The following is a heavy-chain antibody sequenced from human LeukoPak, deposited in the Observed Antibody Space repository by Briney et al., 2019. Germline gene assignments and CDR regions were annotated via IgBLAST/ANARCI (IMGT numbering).Heavy chain of an antibody. CDR2: ITWNGGYT. CDR3: ARDPGSSWFDY. V-gene: IGHV3-9*01. Sequence: PGRSLRLSCAASGFIFDDYAMHWVRQAPGKGLEWVSGITWNGGYTAYADSVKGRFTISRDNAKNSLYLQMNSLRAEDTAVYYCARDPGSSWFDYWGQGTLVTVSS. CDR1: GFIFDDYA. J-gene: IGHJ4*02. D-gene: IGHD6-13*01.